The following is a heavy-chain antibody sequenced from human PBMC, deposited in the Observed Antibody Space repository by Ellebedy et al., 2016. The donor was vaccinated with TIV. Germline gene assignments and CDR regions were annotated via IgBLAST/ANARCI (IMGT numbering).Heavy chain of an antibody. Sequence: SETLSLTCTVSGGSISSSPYYWGWIRQSPGKGLEWIGTVYYSGNTYYSPSLMSRVTISVDTSMNRFSLELNSVTAADTAVYYCAKGLNYYFAMDVWGQGTTVIVS. CDR1: GGSISSSPYY. CDR2: VYYSGNT. CDR3: AKGLNYYFAMDV. J-gene: IGHJ6*02. V-gene: IGHV4-39*01. D-gene: IGHD3-10*01.